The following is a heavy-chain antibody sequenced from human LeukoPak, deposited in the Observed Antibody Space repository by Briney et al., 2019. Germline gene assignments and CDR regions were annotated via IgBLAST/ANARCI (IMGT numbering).Heavy chain of an antibody. CDR1: GGTISSSRYY. J-gene: IGHJ4*02. D-gene: IGHD4-17*01. CDR2: IFYSGTT. V-gene: IGHV4-39*01. CDR3: AILPVTYGDYVLFLDS. Sequence: SGPRSFTCTVSGGTISSSRYYWGWIRQPPGKGLNWIGNIFYSGTTYYNPSLKCRLDISVDTSKNQFSLELSSVTAAETAVCYCAILPVTYGDYVLFLDSWVQGTRVAVSS.